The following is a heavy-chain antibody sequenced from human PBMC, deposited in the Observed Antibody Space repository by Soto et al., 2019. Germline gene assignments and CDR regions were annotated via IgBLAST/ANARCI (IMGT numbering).Heavy chain of an antibody. V-gene: IGHV4-59*01. D-gene: IGHD6-13*01. J-gene: IGHJ3*02. CDR2: IYYTGNT. CDR1: CGSTSSYF. Sequence: SETLSLTCTVSCGSTSSYFWSWIRQPQGRGLEWIGYIYYTGNTNYNPSLKSRVTISVDTFNSQFSLRLSSVTAADTAVYYCARGAATSSHAFDIWGQGTMVTVSS. CDR3: ARGAATSSHAFDI.